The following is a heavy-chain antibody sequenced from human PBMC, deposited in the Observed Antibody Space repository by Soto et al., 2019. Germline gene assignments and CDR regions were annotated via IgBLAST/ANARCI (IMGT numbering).Heavy chain of an antibody. CDR2: IWYDGSNK. Sequence: QVQLVESGGGVVQPGRSLRLSCAASGFTFSSYGMHWVRQAPGKGLEWVAVIWYDGSNKYYADSVKGRFTISRDNSKNTLYLQMNNLRAEDTAVYYCAKDWNYVPCFDLWGQGTLFTVSS. CDR3: AKDWNYVPCFDL. CDR1: GFTFSSYG. V-gene: IGHV3-33*06. D-gene: IGHD1-7*01. J-gene: IGHJ5*02.